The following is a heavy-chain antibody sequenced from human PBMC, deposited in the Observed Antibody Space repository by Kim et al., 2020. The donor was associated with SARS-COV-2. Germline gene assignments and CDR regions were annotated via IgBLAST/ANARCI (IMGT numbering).Heavy chain of an antibody. CDR2: ISYDGSNK. J-gene: IGHJ6*02. V-gene: IGHV3-30*04. Sequence: GGSLRLSCAASGFTFSSYAMHWVRQAPGKGLEWVAVISYDGSNKYYVDSVKGRFTISRDNSKNTLYLQMNSLRAEDTAVYYCARTLGKFGRYYYYGMDVWGQGTTVTVSS. CDR3: ARTLGKFGRYYYYGMDV. D-gene: IGHD3-16*01. CDR1: GFTFSSYA.